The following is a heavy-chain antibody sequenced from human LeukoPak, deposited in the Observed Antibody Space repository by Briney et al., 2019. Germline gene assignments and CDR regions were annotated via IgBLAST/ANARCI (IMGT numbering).Heavy chain of an antibody. J-gene: IGHJ1*01. Sequence: SGPTLVKPTQTLTLTCTFSGFSLSTSGVGVGWIRQPPGSALEWLALIYWDDERYSPSLKSRLTITKDTSKNQVVLTMTNMDPVDTATYYCAQGGWAHAEYFQHWGQGTLVTVSS. D-gene: IGHD6-19*01. CDR2: IYWDDE. CDR1: GFSLSTSGVG. V-gene: IGHV2-5*02. CDR3: AQGGWAHAEYFQH.